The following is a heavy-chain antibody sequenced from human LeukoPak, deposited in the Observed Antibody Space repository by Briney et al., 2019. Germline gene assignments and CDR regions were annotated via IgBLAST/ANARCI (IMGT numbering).Heavy chain of an antibody. CDR3: ARVGPITATSFSGCYPYFDY. CDR1: GYSFTSYW. CDR2: IYPGDSDT. Sequence: GESLKISCKGSGYSFTSYWIGWVRQMPGKGLEWMGIIYPGDSDTRYSPSFQGQVTISADKSISTAYLKWSSLKASDTAMYYCARVGPITATSFSGCYPYFDYWGQGTPVTVSS. V-gene: IGHV5-51*01. D-gene: IGHD1-26*01. J-gene: IGHJ4*02.